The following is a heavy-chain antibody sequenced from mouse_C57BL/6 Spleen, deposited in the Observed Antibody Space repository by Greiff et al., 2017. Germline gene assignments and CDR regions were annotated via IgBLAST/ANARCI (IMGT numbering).Heavy chain of an antibody. J-gene: IGHJ4*01. CDR2: INPSSGYT. Sequence: QVQLKESGAELARPGASVKMSCKASGYTFTSYTMHWVKQRPGQGLEWIGYINPSSGYTKYNQKFKDKATLTADKSSSTAYMQLSSLTSEDSAVYYCARLDYEGAMDYWGQGTSVTVSS. V-gene: IGHV1-4*01. CDR1: GYTFTSYT. CDR3: ARLDYEGAMDY. D-gene: IGHD2-4*01.